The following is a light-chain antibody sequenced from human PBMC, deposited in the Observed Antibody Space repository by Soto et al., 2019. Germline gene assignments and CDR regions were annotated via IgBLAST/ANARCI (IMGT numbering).Light chain of an antibody. CDR2: KAS. CDR3: QQYSTYTQRT. J-gene: IGKJ1*01. V-gene: IGKV1-5*03. CDR1: QSISIW. Sequence: DIQMTQSPSTLPASVGDRVTISCRASQSISIWLAWYQQKPGKAPKILIYKASSLESGVPSRFRGSGSGAQFTLGVSSLPPDDFAIYYCQQYSTYTQRTLGQRSKVDIK.